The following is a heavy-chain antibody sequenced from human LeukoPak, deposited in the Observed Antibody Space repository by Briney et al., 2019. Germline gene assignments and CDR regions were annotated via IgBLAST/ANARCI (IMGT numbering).Heavy chain of an antibody. Sequence: PGGSLRLSCAASGFTFSSYGMHWVRQAPGKGLEWVAVISYDGSNKYYADSVKGRFTISRDNSKNTLYLQTNSLRAEDTAVYYCAKDMYGSGSLDVWGQGTTVTVSS. CDR1: GFTFSSYG. D-gene: IGHD3-10*01. CDR3: AKDMYGSGSLDV. CDR2: ISYDGSNK. V-gene: IGHV3-30*18. J-gene: IGHJ6*02.